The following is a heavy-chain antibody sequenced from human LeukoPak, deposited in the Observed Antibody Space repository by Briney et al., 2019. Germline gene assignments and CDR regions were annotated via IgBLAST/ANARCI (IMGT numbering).Heavy chain of an antibody. CDR2: MSAYNGNT. J-gene: IGHJ4*02. V-gene: IGHV1-18*04. Sequence: ASVKVSCKASGYTFTSYGIRWVGQAPGQGLEWMGWMSAYNGNTNYAQKLQGRVTMTTDTSTSTAYMELRSLRSDDTAVYYCARVDTAMVTDFDYWGQGTLVTVSS. CDR3: ARVDTAMVTDFDY. CDR1: GYTFTSYG. D-gene: IGHD5-18*01.